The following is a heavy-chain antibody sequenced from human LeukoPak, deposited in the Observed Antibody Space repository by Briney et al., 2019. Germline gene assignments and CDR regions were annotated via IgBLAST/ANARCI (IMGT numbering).Heavy chain of an antibody. D-gene: IGHD1-7*01. V-gene: IGHV4-38-2*02. CDR2: IYHSGST. CDR3: AREELELDAFDI. J-gene: IGHJ3*02. CDR1: GYSISSGYY. Sequence: SETLSLTCAVSGYSISSGYYWGWIRQPPGKGLEWIGSIYHSGSTYYNPSPKSRVTISVDTSKNQFSLKLSSVTAADTAVYYCAREELELDAFDIWGQGTMVTVSS.